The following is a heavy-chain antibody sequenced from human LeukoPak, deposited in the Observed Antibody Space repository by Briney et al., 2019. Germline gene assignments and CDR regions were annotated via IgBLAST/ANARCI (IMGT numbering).Heavy chain of an antibody. CDR1: GFTFSDYY. Sequence: GGSLRLSCAASGFTFSDYYMSWIRQAPGKGLEWVSYISNTGTYTYYADSVKGRFTISRDNARSSLYLQMNSLRAEDTAVYYCARDDYGVSGPTKDFWGQGTLVTVSS. CDR3: ARDDYGVSGPTKDF. CDR2: ISNTGTYT. J-gene: IGHJ4*02. V-gene: IGHV3-11*06. D-gene: IGHD4-17*01.